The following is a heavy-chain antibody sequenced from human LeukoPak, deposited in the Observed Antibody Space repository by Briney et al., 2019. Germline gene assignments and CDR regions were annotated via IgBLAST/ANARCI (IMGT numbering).Heavy chain of an antibody. V-gene: IGHV3-48*02. Sequence: GSLRLSCVASGFTFSRFGMNWVRQAPGKGLEWISYISSSSSAIYYADSVKGRFTISRDNGKNSLYLQMNSLRDEDTAVYYCAQKGGTDHWGQGTLVTVPS. CDR1: GFTFSRFG. J-gene: IGHJ4*02. CDR3: AQKGGTDH. CDR2: ISSSSSAI. D-gene: IGHD2-15*01.